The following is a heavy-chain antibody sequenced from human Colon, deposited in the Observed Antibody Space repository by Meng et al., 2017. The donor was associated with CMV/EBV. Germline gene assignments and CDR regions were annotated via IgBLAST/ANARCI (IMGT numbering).Heavy chain of an antibody. Sequence: VQLQRWGAALLRASVTLSRTSGVSGVSLSGYYWTWIRQSPGKGLEWIGEINQSGSTNYNPSLKSRVTVSVDTSKNQFSLRVTSVTAADSALYYCAREAGPFFGVIVYNSWGQGTLVTVSS. CDR1: GVSLSGYY. J-gene: IGHJ4*02. V-gene: IGHV4-34*01. CDR2: INQSGST. D-gene: IGHD3-3*01. CDR3: AREAGPFFGVIVYNS.